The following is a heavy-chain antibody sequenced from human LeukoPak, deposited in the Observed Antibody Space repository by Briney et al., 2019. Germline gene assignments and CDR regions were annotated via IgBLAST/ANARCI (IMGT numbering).Heavy chain of an antibody. V-gene: IGHV1-24*01. CDR1: GYTLTELS. J-gene: IGHJ4*02. Sequence: ASVKVSCKVSGYTLTELSMHWVRQAPGKGLEWMGGFDPEDGETIYAQKFQGRVTMTEDTSKDTAYMELSSLRSEDTAVYYCALYCSGGSCYSYFDYWGQGTLVTVSS. D-gene: IGHD2-15*01. CDR2: FDPEDGET. CDR3: ALYCSGGSCYSYFDY.